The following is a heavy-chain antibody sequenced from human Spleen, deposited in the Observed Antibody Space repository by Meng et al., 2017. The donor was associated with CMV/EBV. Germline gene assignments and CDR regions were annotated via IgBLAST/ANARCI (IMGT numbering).Heavy chain of an antibody. Sequence: CTVSSGPMDSGAYCWSWIRQHPEKGLEWIGYTYYDGSTHYNPSLRSRAAISVDTSKNQFSLRLNSVTAADTAVYYCARQAPDNWFDPWGQGAQVTVSS. V-gene: IGHV4-31*03. J-gene: IGHJ5*01. CDR2: TYYDGST. CDR3: ARQAPDNWFDP. CDR1: SGPMDSGAYC.